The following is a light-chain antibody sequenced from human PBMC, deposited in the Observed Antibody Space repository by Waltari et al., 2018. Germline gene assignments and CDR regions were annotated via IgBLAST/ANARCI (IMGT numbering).Light chain of an antibody. V-gene: IGKV4-1*01. Sequence: DIVMTQSPDSLAVSLGERATINCQSSQCLLKSSNNKNYFGWFQQKPGPPPKLLVSWASTRESGVPDRFSGRGSGKDFTLTISRLQAEDGAVYCWQQYRSIPLTFGGGTKVEIK. CDR3: QQYRSIPLT. CDR1: QCLLKSSNNKNY. J-gene: IGKJ4*01. CDR2: WAS.